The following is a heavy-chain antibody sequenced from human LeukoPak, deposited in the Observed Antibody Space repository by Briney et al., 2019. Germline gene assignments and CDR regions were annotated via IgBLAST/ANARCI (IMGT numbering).Heavy chain of an antibody. CDR2: INHSGST. V-gene: IGHV4-34*01. Sequence: PSETLSLTCAVYGGSFSGYYWSWIRQPPGKGLEWIGEINHSGSTNYNPSLKSRVTISVDTSKNQFSLKLSSVTAADTAVYYCAKYERDAFDIWGQGTMVTVSS. D-gene: IGHD2/OR15-2a*01. CDR3: AKYERDAFDI. CDR1: GGSFSGYY. J-gene: IGHJ3*02.